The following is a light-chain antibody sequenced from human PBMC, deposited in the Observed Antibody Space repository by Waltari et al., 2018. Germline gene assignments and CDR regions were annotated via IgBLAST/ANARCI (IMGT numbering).Light chain of an antibody. V-gene: IGLV2-14*03. Sequence: QSALTQPASVSGSPGQSITISCTGTSSDVGGYNYVSWYQQHPGNAPNLMIYDVSNRPSGVSNRFSGSKSGNTASLTISVLQAEDEADYYCSSYTSSSTLDVVFGGGTKLTVL. CDR2: DVS. J-gene: IGLJ2*01. CDR3: SSYTSSSTLDVV. CDR1: SSDVGGYNY.